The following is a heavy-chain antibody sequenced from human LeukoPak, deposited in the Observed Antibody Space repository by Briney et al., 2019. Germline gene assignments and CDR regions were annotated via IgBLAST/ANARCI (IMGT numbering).Heavy chain of an antibody. CDR1: RFTFSSYW. J-gene: IGHJ6*03. Sequence: GGSLRLSCAASRFTFSSYWMHWVRQAPGEGLEWVSGITWNSDNIEYADSVKGRFTISRDNAKNSLYLQMNSLRAEDMALYYCAKGGGGRLIYYYYMDVWGKGTTVTVSS. CDR2: ITWNSDNI. V-gene: IGHV3-9*03. D-gene: IGHD3-16*01. CDR3: AKGGGGRLIYYYYMDV.